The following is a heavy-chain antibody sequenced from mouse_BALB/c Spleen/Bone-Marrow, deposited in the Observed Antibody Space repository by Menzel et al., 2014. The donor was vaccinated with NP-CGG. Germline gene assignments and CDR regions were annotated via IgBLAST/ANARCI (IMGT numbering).Heavy chain of an antibody. CDR2: INPSNGRT. D-gene: IGHD2-3*01. J-gene: IGHJ3*01. CDR3: ARYDGPAWFAY. Sequence: QVQLQQPGAELVKPGASVRLSCKASGYSFTTYWIHWVKQRPGQGLEWIGEINPSNGRTNYNGKFKSKATLTVDKSSSTAYMQLSSLTSEDSAVYYCARYDGPAWFAYWGQGTLVTVSA. CDR1: GYSFTTYW. V-gene: IGHV1S81*02.